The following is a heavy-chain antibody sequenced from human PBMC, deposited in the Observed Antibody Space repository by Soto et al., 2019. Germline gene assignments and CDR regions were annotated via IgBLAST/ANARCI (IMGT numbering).Heavy chain of an antibody. V-gene: IGHV4-30-2*01. J-gene: IGHJ4*02. CDR1: GGSISSGGYS. CDR3: ARGGKTVTTLDY. CDR2: IYHSGT. D-gene: IGHD4-17*01. Sequence: QLQLQESGSGLVKPSQTLSLTCAVSGGSISSGGYSWGWIRQPPGKGLEWIGYIYHSGTYYNPSLKCRVTISVDRSKNQFSLKLRSVSAADTAVYYCARGGKTVTTLDYWGQGTLVTVSS.